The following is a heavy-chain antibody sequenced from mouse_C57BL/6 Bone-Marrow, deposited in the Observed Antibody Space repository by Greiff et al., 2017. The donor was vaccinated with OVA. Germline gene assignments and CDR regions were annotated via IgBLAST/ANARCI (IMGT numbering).Heavy chain of an antibody. V-gene: IGHV5-17*01. CDR1: GFTFSDYG. D-gene: IGHD1-1*01. J-gene: IGHJ2*01. CDR3: ARRAAVVATGCDY. Sequence: EVQRVESGGGLVKPGGSLKLSCAASGFTFSDYGMHWVRQAPEKGLEWVAYISSGSSTIYYADTVKGRFTISRDNAKNTLFLQMTSLRSEDTAMDYCARRAAVVATGCDYWGQGTTLTVSS. CDR2: ISSGSSTI.